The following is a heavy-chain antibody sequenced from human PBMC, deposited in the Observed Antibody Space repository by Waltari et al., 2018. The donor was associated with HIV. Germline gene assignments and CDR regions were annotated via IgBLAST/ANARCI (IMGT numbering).Heavy chain of an antibody. CDR3: ARAGIAVAGHFDY. Sequence: EVQLVESGGGLVQPGGSLRLSCAASGFTFSSYSMNWVRQAPGKGLEWVPNISSRSSTIYYADSVKGRFTISRDNAKNSLYLQMNSLRAEDTAVYYCARAGIAVAGHFDYWGQGTLVTVSS. V-gene: IGHV3-48*01. D-gene: IGHD6-19*01. CDR1: GFTFSSYS. J-gene: IGHJ4*02. CDR2: ISSRSSTI.